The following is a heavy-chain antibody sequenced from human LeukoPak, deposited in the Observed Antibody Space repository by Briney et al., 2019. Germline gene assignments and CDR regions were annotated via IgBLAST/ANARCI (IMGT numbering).Heavy chain of an antibody. Sequence: GGSLRLSCAASGFALSSAWMNWVRQAPGKGLEWVANINEDGSNKWHLGSVKGRFTVSRDNARNSLYLQMNSLRVEDTAVYYCTRVIVAVPGYFDYFDFWGQGVLVTVSS. V-gene: IGHV3-7*01. J-gene: IGHJ4*02. CDR1: GFALSSAW. D-gene: IGHD6-19*01. CDR2: INEDGSNK. CDR3: TRVIVAVPGYFDYFDF.